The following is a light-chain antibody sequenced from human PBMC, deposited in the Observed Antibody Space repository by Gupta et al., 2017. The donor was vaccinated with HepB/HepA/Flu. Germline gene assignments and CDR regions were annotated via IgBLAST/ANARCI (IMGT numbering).Light chain of an antibody. CDR1: QRVRSN. Sequence: EIVMTQSPATLSVYPWERATRSCRARQRVRSNLAWYQQKPGQTPRLLIYGASTRATGITARFSGSGSGTEFTLTISSLQSEDFAVYYCQQYKNWPPLTFGGGTKVETK. CDR2: GAS. V-gene: IGKV3-15*01. J-gene: IGKJ4*01. CDR3: QQYKNWPPLT.